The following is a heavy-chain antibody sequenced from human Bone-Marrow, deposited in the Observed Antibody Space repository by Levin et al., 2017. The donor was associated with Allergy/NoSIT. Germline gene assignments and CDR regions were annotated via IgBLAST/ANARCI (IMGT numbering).Heavy chain of an antibody. V-gene: IGHV4-39*02. J-gene: IGHJ5*01. CDR1: GDSVTNTSYY. Sequence: SETLSLTCTVSGDSVTNTSYYWGWIRQSPGKGLEWIGAIYHNGNTYYNPSLKSRFNISLDTSENHFSLKVDSVTATDTAVYFCARTRYLDYFFSLPTWFDAWGHGTLVTVSS. CDR2: IYHNGNT. D-gene: IGHD3-9*01. CDR3: ARTRYLDYFFSLPTWFDA.